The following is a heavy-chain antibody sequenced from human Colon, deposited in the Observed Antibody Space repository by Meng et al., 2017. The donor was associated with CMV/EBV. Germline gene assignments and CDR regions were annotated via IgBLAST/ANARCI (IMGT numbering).Heavy chain of an antibody. V-gene: IGHV3-23*01. CDR3: AKFRNYYDSSGYYLF. D-gene: IGHD3-22*01. J-gene: IGHJ4*02. Sequence: GESLKISCAASGFTFSSYAMSWVRQAPGKGLEWVSAISGSGGSTYYADSVKGRFTISRDNSKNTLYLQMNSLRAEDTAVYYCAKFRNYYDSSGYYLFWGQGTLVTVSS. CDR2: ISGSGGST. CDR1: GFTFSSYA.